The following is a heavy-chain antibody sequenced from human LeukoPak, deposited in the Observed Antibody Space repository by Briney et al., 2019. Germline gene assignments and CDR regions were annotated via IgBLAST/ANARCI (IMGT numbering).Heavy chain of an antibody. CDR1: GYTFIGYY. J-gene: IGHJ4*02. V-gene: IGHV1-2*02. D-gene: IGHD1-14*01. CDR2: INPNSGGT. Sequence: GASVKVSCKASGYTFIGYYMHWVRQAPGQGLEWMGWINPNSGGTNYAQKFQGRVTMTRDRSISTAYMELSRLRSDDTAVYYCAKDHTIRSLDSWGQGTLVTVSS. CDR3: AKDHTIRSLDS.